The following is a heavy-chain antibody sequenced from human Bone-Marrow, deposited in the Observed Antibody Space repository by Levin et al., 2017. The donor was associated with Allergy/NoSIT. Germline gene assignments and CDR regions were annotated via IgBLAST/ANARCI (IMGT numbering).Heavy chain of an antibody. J-gene: IGHJ4*02. CDR2: IWYDEDNK. D-gene: IGHD5-18*01. V-gene: IGHV3-33*01. Sequence: GGSLRLSCATSGFTFSSYAMHWVRQAPGKGLEWVAVIWYDEDNKYYADSVTGRFSISRDNSKNTVHLQMNSLRAEDTAVYYCARGWAVGYSYKSDFEDWGQGTLVTVSS. CDR1: GFTFSSYA. CDR3: ARGWAVGYSYKSDFED.